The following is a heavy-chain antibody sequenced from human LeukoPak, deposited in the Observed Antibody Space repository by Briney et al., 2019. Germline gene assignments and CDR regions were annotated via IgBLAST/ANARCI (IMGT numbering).Heavy chain of an antibody. CDR1: GYTFTSYG. J-gene: IGHJ4*02. Sequence: GASVKVSCKASGYTFTSYGISWVRQAPGQGLEWMGWISAYNGNTNYAQKLQGRVTITADESTSTAYMELSSLGSEDTAVYYCARDTLYSSSSGYHYWGQGTLVIVSS. V-gene: IGHV1-18*01. D-gene: IGHD6-6*01. CDR2: ISAYNGNT. CDR3: ARDTLYSSSSGYHY.